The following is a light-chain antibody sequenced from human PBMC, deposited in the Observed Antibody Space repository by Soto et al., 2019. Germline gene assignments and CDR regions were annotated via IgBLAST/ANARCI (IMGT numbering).Light chain of an antibody. J-gene: IGKJ2*01. CDR1: QSVSSSY. CDR3: QQYGSSPLST. CDR2: AAS. V-gene: IGKV3-20*01. Sequence: EIVLTQSPGTLSLSPGERATLSCRASQSVSSSYLAWYQQKPGQAPRLLIYAASSRAAGIPAKFSGSGSGTDFTLTISRLEPEDFAVYYCQQYGSSPLSTFGHGTKLEIK.